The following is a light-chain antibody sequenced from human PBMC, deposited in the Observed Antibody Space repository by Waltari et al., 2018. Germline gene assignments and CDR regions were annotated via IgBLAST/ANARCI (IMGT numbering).Light chain of an antibody. CDR1: SSDVGGYNY. V-gene: IGLV2-14*01. CDR3: SSYTSSSTWV. CDR2: DVT. Sequence: QSALTQPASVSGSPGQSITISCTGTSSDVGGYNYVSWYQQHPGQAPKLMIYDVTQWLSGVSNLFSGSKSGNTASLTISGLQAEDEADYYCSSYTSSSTWVFGGGTKLTVL. J-gene: IGLJ3*02.